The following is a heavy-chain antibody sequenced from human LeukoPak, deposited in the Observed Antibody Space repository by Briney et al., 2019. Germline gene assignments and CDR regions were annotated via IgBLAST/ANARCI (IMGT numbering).Heavy chain of an antibody. CDR3: ARSVRYYDLWSGSASHGMDV. V-gene: IGHV1-8*01. J-gene: IGHJ6*02. CDR1: GYTFTSYD. Sequence: ASVKVSCKASGYTFTSYDINWVRQATGQGLEWMGWMNPNSGNTGYAQKFQGRVTMTRNTSISTAYMELSSLRSEDTAVYYCARSVRYYDLWSGSASHGMDVWGQGTTVTVSS. D-gene: IGHD3-3*01. CDR2: MNPNSGNT.